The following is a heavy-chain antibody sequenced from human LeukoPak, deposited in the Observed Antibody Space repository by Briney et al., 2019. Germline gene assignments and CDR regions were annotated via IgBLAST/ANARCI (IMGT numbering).Heavy chain of an antibody. CDR1: GGSISSSSYY. CDR3: ARQLYIVWFGKLLPFDY. CDR2: IYYSGST. J-gene: IGHJ4*02. Sequence: SETLSLTCTVSGGSISSSSYYWGWIRQPPGKGLEWIGSIYYSGSTYYNPSLKSRVTISVDTSKNQFSLKLSSVTAADTAVYYCARQLYIVWFGKLLPFDYWGQGTLVTVSS. V-gene: IGHV4-39*01. D-gene: IGHD3-10*01.